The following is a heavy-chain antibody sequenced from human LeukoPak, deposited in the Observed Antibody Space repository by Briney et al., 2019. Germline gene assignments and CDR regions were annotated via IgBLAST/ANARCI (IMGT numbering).Heavy chain of an antibody. D-gene: IGHD3-10*01. Sequence: GGSLRLSCAVSGFTFSSHGFTWVRQVPGKGLEWVSAIEISGDTFYADSAKGRFTISRDNSKDTLYLQLNSLRAEDTAVYYCASEIRPNDYWGQGTLVTVSS. CDR2: IEISGDT. CDR3: ASEIRPNDY. V-gene: IGHV3-23*01. CDR1: GFTFSSHG. J-gene: IGHJ4*02.